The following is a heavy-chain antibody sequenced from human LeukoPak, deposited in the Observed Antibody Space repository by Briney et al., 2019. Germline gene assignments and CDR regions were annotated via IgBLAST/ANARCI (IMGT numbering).Heavy chain of an antibody. D-gene: IGHD3-10*01. J-gene: IGHJ4*02. V-gene: IGHV4-38-2*01. CDR3: ARTRYYYNSRSYGAPYYFDY. CDR1: GVSISSGHW. CDR2: IYYSGST. Sequence: SETLSLTCAVSGVSISSGHWWSWVRQPPGKGLEWIGSIYYSGSTYCDPSLKSRVTISVDTSKNQFSLKLSSVTAADTAVYYCARTRYYYNSRSYGAPYYFDYWGQGTLVTVSS.